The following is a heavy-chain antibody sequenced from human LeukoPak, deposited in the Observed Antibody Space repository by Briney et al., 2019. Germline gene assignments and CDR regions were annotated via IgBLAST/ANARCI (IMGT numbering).Heavy chain of an antibody. CDR3: AREALDFWSGSYYFDY. CDR1: GGSISSYY. CDR2: IYTSGST. Sequence: PSETLSLTCTVSGGSISSYYWSWIRQPAGKGLEWIGHIYTSGSTNYNPSLKSRVTMSVDTSKNQFSLKLSSVTAADTAVYYCAREALDFWSGSYYFDYWGQGTLVTVSS. D-gene: IGHD3-3*01. V-gene: IGHV4-4*07. J-gene: IGHJ4*02.